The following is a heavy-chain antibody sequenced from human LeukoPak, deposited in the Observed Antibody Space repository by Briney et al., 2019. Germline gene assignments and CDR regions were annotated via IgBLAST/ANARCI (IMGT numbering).Heavy chain of an antibody. CDR2: IYYSGST. Sequence: PSETLSLTCTVSGGSISSYYWSWIRQPPGKGLEWIGYIYYSGSTNYNPSLKSRVTISVDTSKNQFSLKLSPVTAADTAVYYCARVYSGYLFDYWGQGTLVTVSS. J-gene: IGHJ4*02. CDR1: GGSISSYY. V-gene: IGHV4-59*01. CDR3: ARVYSGYLFDY. D-gene: IGHD5-12*01.